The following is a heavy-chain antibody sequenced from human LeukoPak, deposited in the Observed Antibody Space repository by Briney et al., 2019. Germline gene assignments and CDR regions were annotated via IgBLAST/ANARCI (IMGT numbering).Heavy chain of an antibody. Sequence: ASVKVSCKASGYTFTAYTSHWVRLAPGQGLEWMGWINPNSGGTKYAQKFQGRVTMTRDTSISTAYMELSRLRSDDTAVYYCARVLGYSTSSLDYWGQGTLVTVSS. D-gene: IGHD6-6*01. J-gene: IGHJ4*02. CDR2: INPNSGGT. CDR3: ARVLGYSTSSLDY. V-gene: IGHV1-2*02. CDR1: GYTFTAYT.